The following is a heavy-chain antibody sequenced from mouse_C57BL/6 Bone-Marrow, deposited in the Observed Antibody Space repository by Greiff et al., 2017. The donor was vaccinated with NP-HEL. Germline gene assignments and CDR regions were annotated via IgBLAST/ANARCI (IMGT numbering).Heavy chain of an antibody. J-gene: IGHJ4*01. CDR3: ARDYGSFDYYARDY. CDR2: IDPEDGET. D-gene: IGHD1-1*01. Sequence: VQLQQSGAELVKPGASVKLSCTASGFNIKDYYMHWVKQRTEQGLERIGRIDPEDGETNYAPKFQGKATITADTSSNTAYLQRSSLTAEDSAVYYCARDYGSFDYYARDYCGQGTSVTVSS. CDR1: GFNIKDYY. V-gene: IGHV14-2*01.